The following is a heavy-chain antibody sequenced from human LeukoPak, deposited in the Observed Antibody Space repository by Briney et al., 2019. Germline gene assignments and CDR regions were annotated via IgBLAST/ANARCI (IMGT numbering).Heavy chain of an antibody. CDR2: INPSGGST. J-gene: IGHJ4*02. V-gene: IGHV1-46*01. Sequence: GASVKVSCKASGYTFTSYYMHWVRQAPGQGLEWMGIINPSGGSTSCAQKFQGRVTMTRDTSTSTVYMELSSLRSEDTAMYYCAYRWEYCSGGSCEYFDYWGQGTLVTVSS. CDR3: AYRWEYCSGGSCEYFDY. D-gene: IGHD2-15*01. CDR1: GYTFTSYY.